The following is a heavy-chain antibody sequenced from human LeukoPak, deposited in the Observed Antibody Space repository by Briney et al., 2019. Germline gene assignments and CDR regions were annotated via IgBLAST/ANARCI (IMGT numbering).Heavy chain of an antibody. D-gene: IGHD6-6*01. CDR2: IKQDGSEK. V-gene: IGHV3-7*01. CDR3: ARDFHEAAPIAYNWFDP. CDR1: GFTFSSYW. Sequence: PGGSLRLSCAASGFTFSSYWMSWVRQAPGKGLEWVANIKQDGSEKYYVDSVKGRFTISRDNAKNSLYLQMNSLRAEDTAVYYCARDFHEAAPIAYNWFDPWGQGTLVTVSS. J-gene: IGHJ5*02.